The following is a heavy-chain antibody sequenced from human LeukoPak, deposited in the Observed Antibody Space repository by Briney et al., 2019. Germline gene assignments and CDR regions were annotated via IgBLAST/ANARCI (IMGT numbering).Heavy chain of an antibody. CDR2: IYYSGST. Sequence: SETLSLTCTVSGVSISSYYWSWIRQPPGKGLEWIGYIYYSGSTNYNPSLKSRVTISVDTSKNQFSLKLSSVTAADTAVYYCARDLNWFDPWGQGTLVTVSS. V-gene: IGHV4-59*01. CDR3: ARDLNWFDP. CDR1: GVSISSYY. J-gene: IGHJ5*02.